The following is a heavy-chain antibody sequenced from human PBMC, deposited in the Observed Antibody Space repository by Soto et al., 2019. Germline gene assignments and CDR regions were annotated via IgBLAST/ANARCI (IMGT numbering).Heavy chain of an antibody. V-gene: IGHV3-30-3*02. CDR3: AKRAAGTGAYLDS. CDR2: ISFDGGNK. Sequence: QVQLVESGGGVVQPGRSLRLSCVASGFSFSFASHALNWVRQAPGKGLEWVAVISFDGGNKFYADSVKGRFTISRDNSKNTLYLEMISLGPDDTAVYYCAKRAAGTGAYLDSLCKGTLVSVSS. CDR1: GFSFSFASHA. D-gene: IGHD1-1*01. J-gene: IGHJ4*02.